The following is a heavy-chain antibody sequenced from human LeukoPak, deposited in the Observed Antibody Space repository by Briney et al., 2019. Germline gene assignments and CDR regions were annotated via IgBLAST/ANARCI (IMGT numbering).Heavy chain of an antibody. CDR3: ARQSGIKYDFDY. D-gene: IGHD2-2*01. V-gene: IGHV4-39*01. J-gene: IGHJ4*02. Sequence: SETLSLTCTVSGGSISSYYWGWIRQPPGKGLEWIGSIDYRGITYYNPSLKSRVTISKNQFSLKLSSVTAADTAVYYCARQSGIKYDFDYWGQGTLVSVSS. CDR2: IDYRGIT. CDR1: GGSISSYY.